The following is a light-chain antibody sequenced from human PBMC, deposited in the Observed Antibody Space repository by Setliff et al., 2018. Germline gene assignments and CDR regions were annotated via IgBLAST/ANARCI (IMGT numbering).Light chain of an antibody. J-gene: IGLJ1*01. CDR3: CSYAGSYTYV. Sequence: SALTQPASVSGSPGQSITISCTGSSSDVGGYNYVSWYQQHPGKAPKLMIYDVSKRPSGVPDRFSGSKSGNTASLAISGLQAEDEADYYCCSYAGSYTYVFGTGTKV. CDR2: DVS. CDR1: SSDVGGYNY. V-gene: IGLV2-11*01.